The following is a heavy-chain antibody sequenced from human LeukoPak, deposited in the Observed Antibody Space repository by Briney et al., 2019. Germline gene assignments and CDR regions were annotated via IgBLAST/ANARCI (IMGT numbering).Heavy chain of an antibody. CDR2: INPNSGRT. CDR1: GYTFTGYY. V-gene: IGHV1-2*02. D-gene: IGHD1-26*01. CDR3: ASSTRPSGCYLANDAFDI. Sequence: ASVKVSCKASGYTFTGYYMHWVRQALGQGLEWMGCINPNSGRTNYAQNFQGRVTMTRDTSISTGYIELCRLRSDDTGVYYCASSTRPSGCYLANDAFDIWGQGTMVTVSS. J-gene: IGHJ3*02.